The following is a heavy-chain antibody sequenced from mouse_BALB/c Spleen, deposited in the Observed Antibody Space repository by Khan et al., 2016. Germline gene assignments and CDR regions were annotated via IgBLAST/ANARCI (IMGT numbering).Heavy chain of an antibody. CDR3: ARSNDWYFDV. Sequence: VQLQQSGPDLVKPGASVKISCKASGYTFTDYNMHWVKQSHGKSLEWIGYIYPYNGGTGYNQKFKNMATLTVDNSSSTASMELRSLTSEDSAVYYCARSNDWYFDVWGAGTTVTVSS. CDR1: GYTFTDYN. V-gene: IGHV1S29*02. CDR2: IYPYNGGT. J-gene: IGHJ1*01.